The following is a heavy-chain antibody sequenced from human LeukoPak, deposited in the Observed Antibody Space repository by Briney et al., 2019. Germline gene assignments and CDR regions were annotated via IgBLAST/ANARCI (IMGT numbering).Heavy chain of an antibody. D-gene: IGHD2-2*01. CDR1: GFTFSSYA. J-gene: IGHJ4*02. V-gene: IGHV3-23*01. CDR3: AKSALATSLDY. Sequence: GGSLRLSCAASGFTFSSYAMIWVRQAPGKGLEWVSSISNSGESTYYADSVKGRFTISRDNSKNTLYLQMNSLRAEDTAVYYCAKSALATSLDYWGQGTLVTVSS. CDR2: ISNSGEST.